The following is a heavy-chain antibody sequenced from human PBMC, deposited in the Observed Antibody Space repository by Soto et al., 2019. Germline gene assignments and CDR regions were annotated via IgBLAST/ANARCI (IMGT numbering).Heavy chain of an antibody. V-gene: IGHV3-33*01. J-gene: IGHJ4*02. Sequence: GGSLRLSCAASGFTFSSYGMHWVRQAPGKGLEWVAVIWYDGSNKYYADSVKGRFTISRDNSKNTLYLQMNSLRAEDTAVYYCARPSMYSSGWTNLYYFDYWGQGTLVTVSS. CDR2: IWYDGSNK. D-gene: IGHD6-19*01. CDR1: GFTFSSYG. CDR3: ARPSMYSSGWTNLYYFDY.